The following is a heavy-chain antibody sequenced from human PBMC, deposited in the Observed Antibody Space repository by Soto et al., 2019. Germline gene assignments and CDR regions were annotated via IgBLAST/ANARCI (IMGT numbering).Heavy chain of an antibody. J-gene: IGHJ4*02. CDR1: GGPFSSYA. D-gene: IGHD3-22*01. V-gene: IGHV1-69*13. CDR2: IIPIFGTA. CDR3: ARDTDYYDSSGYYKYYFDY. Sequence: GGSVKVSFKASGGPFSSYAISWVRQAPGQGLEWMGGIIPIFGTANYAQKFQGRVTITADESTSTAYMELSSLRSEDTAVYYCARDTDYYDSSGYYKYYFDYWGQGTLVTVSS.